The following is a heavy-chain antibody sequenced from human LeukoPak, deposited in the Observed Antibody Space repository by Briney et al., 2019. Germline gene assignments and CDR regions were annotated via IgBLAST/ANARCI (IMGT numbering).Heavy chain of an antibody. CDR2: VHHSGRT. CDR1: GDSISSSSSY. D-gene: IGHD3-3*01. V-gene: IGHV4-39*07. J-gene: IGHJ5*02. CDR3: ARDHLANLASRLFDP. Sequence: SETLSLTCTVSGDSISSSSSYWGWIRQPPGEGLEWIGSVHHSGRTYYNPSLKSRVTISVDTSKNQFSLKLNSVTAADTAVYYCARDHLANLASRLFDPWGQGSLVTVSS.